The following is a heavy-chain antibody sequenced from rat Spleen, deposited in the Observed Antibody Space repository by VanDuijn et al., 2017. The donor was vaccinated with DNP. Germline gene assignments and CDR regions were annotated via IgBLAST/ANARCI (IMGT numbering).Heavy chain of an antibody. V-gene: IGHV5-27*01. J-gene: IGHJ2*01. CDR2: INTGGGNT. Sequence: EVQLVESGGDLVQPGRSLKLSCAASGFTFSYYGMAWVRQAPTKGLEWVASINTGGGNTYYRDSVKGRFTISRDNAKSTLYLQMSSLRSEDTATYYCTRDRKNYDYFDYWGQGVMVTVSS. CDR1: GFTFSYYG. D-gene: IGHD1-10*01. CDR3: TRDRKNYDYFDY.